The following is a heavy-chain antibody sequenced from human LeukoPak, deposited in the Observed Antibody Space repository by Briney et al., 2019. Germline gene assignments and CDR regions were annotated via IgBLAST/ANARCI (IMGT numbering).Heavy chain of an antibody. D-gene: IGHD6-13*01. Sequence: SETLSLTCTVSGDSISSSSYYWSWIRQPPGKGLEWIGYIYYSGSTNYNPSLKSRVTISVDTSKNQFSLKLSSVTAADTAVYYCARAPGIAAAGTEFPWFDPWGQGTLVTVSS. J-gene: IGHJ5*02. CDR1: GDSISSSSYY. CDR2: IYYSGST. CDR3: ARAPGIAAAGTEFPWFDP. V-gene: IGHV4-61*05.